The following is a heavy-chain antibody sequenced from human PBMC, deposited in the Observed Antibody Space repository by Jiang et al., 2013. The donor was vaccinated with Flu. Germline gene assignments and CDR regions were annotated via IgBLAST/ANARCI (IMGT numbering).Heavy chain of an antibody. D-gene: IGHD3-22*01. CDR2: IYYSGST. J-gene: IGHJ4*02. V-gene: IGHV4-39*01. CDR1: GGSISSSSYY. CDR3: ARLYSSGYYEY. Sequence: TVSGGSISSSSYYWGWIRQPPGKGLEWIGSIYYSGSTYYNPSLKSRVTISVDTSKNQFSLKLSSVTAADTAVYYCARLYSSGYYEYWGQGTLVTVSS.